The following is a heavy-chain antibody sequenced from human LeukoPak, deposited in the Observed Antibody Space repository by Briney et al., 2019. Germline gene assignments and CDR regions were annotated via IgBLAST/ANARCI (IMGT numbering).Heavy chain of an antibody. CDR2: INWNGGST. J-gene: IGHJ6*03. CDR3: ARSDIVVVITTTYYYMDV. CDR1: GFTFDDYG. V-gene: IGHV3-20*01. D-gene: IGHD3-22*01. Sequence: PGGSLRLSCAASGFTFDDYGMSWVRQAPGKGLEWVSGINWNGGSTGYADSVKGRFTISRDNAKNSLYLQMNSLRAEDTALYHCARSDIVVVITTTYYYMDVWGKGTTVIVSS.